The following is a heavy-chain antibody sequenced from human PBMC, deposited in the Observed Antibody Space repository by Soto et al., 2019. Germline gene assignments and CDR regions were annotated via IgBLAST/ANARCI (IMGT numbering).Heavy chain of an antibody. V-gene: IGHV1-46*01. D-gene: IGHD2-21*01. Sequence: QVQLVQSGAEVKKPGASVKVSCKASGYTFTSYYMHWVRQAPGQGLEWMGIINPSGGSTSYAQKFQGRATMTRDTSTSTVYMELSSLRSEDTAVYYCARAGGPSRDCYNFNYYYGMDVWGQGTTVTVSS. CDR1: GYTFTSYY. J-gene: IGHJ6*02. CDR2: INPSGGST. CDR3: ARAGGPSRDCYNFNYYYGMDV.